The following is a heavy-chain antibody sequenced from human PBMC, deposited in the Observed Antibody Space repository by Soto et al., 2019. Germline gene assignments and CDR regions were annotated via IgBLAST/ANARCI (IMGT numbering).Heavy chain of an antibody. CDR2: MYHSGST. J-gene: IGHJ5*02. CDR1: GGSISSGGYS. V-gene: IGHV4-30-2*02. Sequence: SETLSLTCAVSGGSISSGGYSWSWIRQPPGKGLEWIGYMYHSGSTYYNPSLKSRVTISVDTSKNQFSLKLSSVTAADTAVYYCARQLLWFGEFNNWFDPWGQGTLVTVSS. D-gene: IGHD3-10*01. CDR3: ARQLLWFGEFNNWFDP.